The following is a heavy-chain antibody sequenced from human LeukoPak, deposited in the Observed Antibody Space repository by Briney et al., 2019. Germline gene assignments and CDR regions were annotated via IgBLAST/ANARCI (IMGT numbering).Heavy chain of an antibody. CDR1: GGTFSSYA. CDR3: ARDDPYGDYGFGFDP. Sequence: SVKVSCKASGGTFSSYAISWVRQAPGQGLEWMGGIIPIFGTANYAQKFQGRVTITTDESTSTAYMELSSLRSEDTAVYYCARDDPYGDYGFGFDPWGQGTLVTVSS. D-gene: IGHD4-17*01. CDR2: IIPIFGTA. J-gene: IGHJ5*02. V-gene: IGHV1-69*05.